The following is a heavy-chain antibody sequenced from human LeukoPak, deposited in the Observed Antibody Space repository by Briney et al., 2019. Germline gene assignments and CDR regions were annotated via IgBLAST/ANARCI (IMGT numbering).Heavy chain of an antibody. CDR1: GGSFSGYY. CDR3: ARQKKRVQGVNYYYMDV. V-gene: IGHV4-34*01. CDR2: INHSGGT. D-gene: IGHD3-10*01. Sequence: PSETLSLTCAVYGGSFSGYYWSWIRQPPGKGLEWIGEINHSGGTNYNPSLKSRVTISVDTSKNQFSLKLSSVTAADTAVYYCARQKKRVQGVNYYYMDVWGKGTTVTISS. J-gene: IGHJ6*03.